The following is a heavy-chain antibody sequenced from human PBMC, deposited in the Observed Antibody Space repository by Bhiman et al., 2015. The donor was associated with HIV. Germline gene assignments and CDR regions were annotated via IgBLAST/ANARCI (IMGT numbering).Heavy chain of an antibody. V-gene: IGHV3-21*03. J-gene: IGHJ4*02. CDR1: GFTFSIYS. CDR2: ISTSSSYI. CDR3: ARQLRLGELSFDY. Sequence: EVQLVESGGGLVKPGGSLRLSCAASGFTFSIYSMNWVRQAPGKGLEWVSSISTSSSYIYYADSVKGRFTISRDNAKHSLYLQMNSLRAEDTAVYYCARQLRLGELSFDYWGQGNAGHRLL. D-gene: IGHD3-16*02.